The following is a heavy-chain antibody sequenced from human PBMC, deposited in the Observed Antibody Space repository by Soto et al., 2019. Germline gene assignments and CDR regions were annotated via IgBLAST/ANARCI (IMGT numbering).Heavy chain of an antibody. CDR1: GFTFSSYG. CDR2: IWYDGSNK. J-gene: IGHJ5*01. Sequence: HPGGSLRLSCAASGFTFSSYGMHWVRQAPGKGLEWVAVIWYDGSNKYYADSVKGRFTISRDNSKNTLYLQMNSLRAEDTAVYYCARDGGGSDCYTVGCNWFDSWGQGTLVPVSS. D-gene: IGHD2-21*01. V-gene: IGHV3-33*01. CDR3: ARDGGGSDCYTVGCNWFDS.